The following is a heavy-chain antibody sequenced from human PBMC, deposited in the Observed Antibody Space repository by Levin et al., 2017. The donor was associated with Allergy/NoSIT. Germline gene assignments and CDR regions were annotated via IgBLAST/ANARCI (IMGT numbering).Heavy chain of an antibody. J-gene: IGHJ6*02. Sequence: PGESLKISCAASGFTFSSYAMHWVRQAPGKGLERVTLISYDGINKYYADSVKGRFTISRDNSKNTLYLEMNNVKAEDAAVYYCARDRVGATDYGMDGWGQGTTVTVAS. V-gene: IGHV3-30*04. CDR1: GFTFSSYA. CDR2: ISYDGINK. D-gene: IGHD1-26*01. CDR3: ARDRVGATDYGMDG.